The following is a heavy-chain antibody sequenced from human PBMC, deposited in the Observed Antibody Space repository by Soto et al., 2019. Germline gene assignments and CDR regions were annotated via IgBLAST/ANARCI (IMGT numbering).Heavy chain of an antibody. CDR3: AHRRGGYNWDDGYFDY. D-gene: IGHD1-20*01. Sequence: QITLKESGPTLVNPTQTLTLTCSFSGFSISTSGVGVGWIRQPPGKALEWLAFTYWDNVNRYNPSLKSRLTVAKDASNSLVVLLMTNMDPVDTATYYCAHRRGGYNWDDGYFDYWGQGTLVTVSS. V-gene: IGHV2-5*02. CDR1: GFSISTSGVG. J-gene: IGHJ4*02. CDR2: TYWDNVN.